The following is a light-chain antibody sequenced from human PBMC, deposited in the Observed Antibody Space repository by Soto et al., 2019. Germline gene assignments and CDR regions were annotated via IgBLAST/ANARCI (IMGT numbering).Light chain of an antibody. V-gene: IGKV1-5*01. CDR3: QQYNSYSGT. J-gene: IGKJ1*01. CDR2: DAS. Sequence: DIQMTQSPSTLSASVGDRVTITCRASQSISSWLAWYQQKPGEAPKLLIYDASGLESGVPSRFSGSYSGTEFTLTISSLQPDDFATYYCQQYNSYSGTFGQGTKVEIK. CDR1: QSISSW.